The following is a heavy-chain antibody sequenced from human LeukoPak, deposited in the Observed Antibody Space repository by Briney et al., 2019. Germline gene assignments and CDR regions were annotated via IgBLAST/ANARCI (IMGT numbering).Heavy chain of an antibody. V-gene: IGHV4-59*12. D-gene: IGHD3-3*01. CDR3: ARLCYDFWSGYFDY. J-gene: IGHJ4*02. Sequence: SETLSLTCTVSGGSISSYYWSWIRQPPGKGLEWTGYISYSGSTNYNPSLKSRVTISVDTSKNQFSLKLSSVTAADTAVYYCARLCYDFWSGYFDYWGQGTLVTVSS. CDR1: GGSISSYY. CDR2: ISYSGST.